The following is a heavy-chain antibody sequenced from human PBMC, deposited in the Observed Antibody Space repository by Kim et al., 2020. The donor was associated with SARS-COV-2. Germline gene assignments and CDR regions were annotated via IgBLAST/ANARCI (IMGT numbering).Heavy chain of an antibody. J-gene: IGHJ5*02. D-gene: IGHD3-22*01. CDR3: ARTMDSSGYYNWFDP. V-gene: IGHV4-59*01. Sequence: PTLKSRVTISVDTSKNQFSLKLSSVTAADTAVYYCARTMDSSGYYNWFDPWGQGTLVTVSS.